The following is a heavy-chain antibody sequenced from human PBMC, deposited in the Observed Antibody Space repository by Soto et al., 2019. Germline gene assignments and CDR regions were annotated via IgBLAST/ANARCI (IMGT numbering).Heavy chain of an antibody. CDR2: INQGGTT. CDR1: GGSFSGHY. CDR3: ASGVPGYSSSWYAY. Sequence: QVQLQQWGAGLLKPSETLSLTCAVYGGSFSGHYWSWIRQPPGKGLEWIGEINQGGTTNYNPSLKSRVTISVDTSKNQFSLKLSSVTAADTAVYYCASGVPGYSSSWYAYWGQGTLVTVSS. D-gene: IGHD6-13*01. J-gene: IGHJ4*02. V-gene: IGHV4-34*01.